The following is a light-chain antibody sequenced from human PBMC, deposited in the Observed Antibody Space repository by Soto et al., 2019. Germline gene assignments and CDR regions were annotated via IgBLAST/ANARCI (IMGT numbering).Light chain of an antibody. CDR2: AGS. J-gene: IGLJ1*01. CDR3: SSYTSDISYV. CDR1: SSDVGLYDY. V-gene: IGLV2-14*01. Sequence: QSVLTQPASVSGSPGQSITISCTGTSSDVGLYDYVSWYQQHPGTAPQLLIYAGSNRPSGVCNRFSASKLGNTAYLFFFGLQAEDEADYYCSSYTSDISYVFGSGTKGTV.